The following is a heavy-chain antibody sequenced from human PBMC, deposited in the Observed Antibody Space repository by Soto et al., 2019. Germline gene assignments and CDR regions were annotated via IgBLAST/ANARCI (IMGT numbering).Heavy chain of an antibody. CDR2: IWYDGSNK. V-gene: IGHV3-33*01. CDR3: ARAADPSMIVEVITTPKIDYYGMDV. J-gene: IGHJ6*02. D-gene: IGHD3-22*01. Sequence: GGSLRLSCAASGFTFSSYGMHWVRQAPGKGLEWVAVIWYDGSNKYYADSVKGRFTISRDNSKNTLYLQMNSLRAEDTAVYYCARAADPSMIVEVITTPKIDYYGMDVWGQGTTVTVSS. CDR1: GFTFSSYG.